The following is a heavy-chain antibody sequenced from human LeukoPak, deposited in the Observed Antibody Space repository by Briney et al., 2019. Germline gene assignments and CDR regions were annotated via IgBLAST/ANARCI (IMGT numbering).Heavy chain of an antibody. V-gene: IGHV3-30*18. D-gene: IGHD5-24*01. CDR1: GFTFSSYG. CDR3: AKELVDGYDFDY. J-gene: IGHJ4*02. CDR2: ISYDGNIK. Sequence: GGSLRLSCAASGFTFSSYGMHWVRQARGKGLEWVAVISYDGNIKYYADLVKGRFTISRDSAKNTLYLQMNSLRTEDTAVYYCAKELVDGYDFDYWGQGTLVTVSS.